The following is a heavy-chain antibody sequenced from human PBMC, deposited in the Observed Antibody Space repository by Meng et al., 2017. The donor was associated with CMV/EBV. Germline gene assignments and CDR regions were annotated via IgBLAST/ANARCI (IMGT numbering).Heavy chain of an antibody. D-gene: IGHD2/OR15-2a*01. Sequence: GESLKISCAASAFTFSSYTMNWVRQAPGKGLEWVSSISSSSSYIYYADSVRGRFTISRDNAENSLYLQMNSLRAEDTAVYYCARDSLYGGYYYGMDVWGQGTTVTVSS. V-gene: IGHV3-21*01. CDR1: AFTFSSYT. CDR3: ARDSLYGGYYYGMDV. CDR2: ISSSSSYI. J-gene: IGHJ6*02.